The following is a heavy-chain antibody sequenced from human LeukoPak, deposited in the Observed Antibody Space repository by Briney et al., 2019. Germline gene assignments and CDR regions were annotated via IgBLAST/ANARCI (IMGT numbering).Heavy chain of an antibody. CDR2: IYYSGST. V-gene: IGHV4-59*01. CDR3: ARYLPVDYEHYFDY. J-gene: IGHJ4*02. CDR1: GGSINPYY. D-gene: IGHD3-22*01. Sequence: PSETLSLTCTVSGGSINPYYWGWIRQPPGRGLEYIGHIYYSGSTNYNPSLKSRVTISLDWSKNQFSLKLSSVTAADTAVYYCARYLPVDYEHYFDYWGQGTLVTVSS.